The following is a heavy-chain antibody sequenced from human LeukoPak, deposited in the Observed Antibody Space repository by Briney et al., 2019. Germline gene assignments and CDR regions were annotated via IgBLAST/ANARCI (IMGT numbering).Heavy chain of an antibody. J-gene: IGHJ4*02. V-gene: IGHV3-21*01. CDR1: GFTFSSYS. CDR3: AKDTLTYYYDSSGYYPDY. D-gene: IGHD3-22*01. Sequence: PGGSLRLSCAASGFTFSSYSMNWVRQAPGKGLEWVSSISSSSYIYYADSVKGRFTISRDNAKSTLYLQMNSLRAEDTAVYYCAKDTLTYYYDSSGYYPDYWGQGTLDTVSS. CDR2: ISSSSYI.